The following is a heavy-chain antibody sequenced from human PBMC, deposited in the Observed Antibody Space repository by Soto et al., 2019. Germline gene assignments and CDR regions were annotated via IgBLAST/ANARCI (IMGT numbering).Heavy chain of an antibody. V-gene: IGHV1-18*01. D-gene: IGHD6-13*01. J-gene: IGHJ4*02. Sequence: QVQLVQSGAEVKKPGASVKVSCKASGYTFTSYGISWVRQAPGQGLEWMGWISAYNGNTNYAQKLQGRDTMTPVTSPSPAYMGLRSLRSDDTAVYCGARDSDPYSSSCPEDYWGQGTLVTVSS. CDR2: ISAYNGNT. CDR3: ARDSDPYSSSCPEDY. CDR1: GYTFTSYG.